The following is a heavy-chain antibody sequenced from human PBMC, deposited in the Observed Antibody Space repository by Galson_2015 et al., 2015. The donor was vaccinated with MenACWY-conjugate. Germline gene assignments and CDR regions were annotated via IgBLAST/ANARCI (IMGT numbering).Heavy chain of an antibody. CDR3: ARHDRTAPARSGAFDI. CDR2: IYYSGSI. CDR1: GGSISSSSYY. Sequence: SETLSLTCTVSGGSISSSSYYWDWIRQPPGRGLEWIGTIYYSGSIYYNSSLKSRVTISVDTSQNQFSLNLSSVTAADTAMYYCARHDRTAPARSGAFDIWGRGTMVTVSS. J-gene: IGHJ3*02. D-gene: IGHD2-2*01. V-gene: IGHV4-39*01.